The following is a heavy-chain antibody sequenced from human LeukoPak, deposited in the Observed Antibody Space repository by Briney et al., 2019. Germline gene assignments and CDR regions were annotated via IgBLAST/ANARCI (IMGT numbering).Heavy chain of an antibody. CDR2: INHSGST. Sequence: SETLSLTCAVYGGSFSGYYWSWIRQPPGKGLEWIGEINHSGSTNYNPSLKSQVTISVDTSKNQFSLKLSSVTAADTAVYYCARKGPPMVRGVIIYFDYWGQGTLVTVSS. CDR1: GGSFSGYY. D-gene: IGHD3-10*01. CDR3: ARKGPPMVRGVIIYFDY. V-gene: IGHV4-34*01. J-gene: IGHJ4*02.